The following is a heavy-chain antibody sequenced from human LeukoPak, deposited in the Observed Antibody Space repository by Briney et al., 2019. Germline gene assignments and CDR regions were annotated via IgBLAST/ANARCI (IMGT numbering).Heavy chain of an antibody. CDR1: GFTFSTYW. V-gene: IGHV3-23*01. Sequence: GGSLRLSCSASGFTFSTYWMSWVRQVPGKGLEWVSVISGSGDNTYYADSVKGRFTISRHNSKNTLHLQMNSLRAEDTAVYYCAKDGRVEQQLYYFDYWGQGALVTVSS. CDR2: ISGSGDNT. J-gene: IGHJ4*02. CDR3: AKDGRVEQQLYYFDY. D-gene: IGHD6-13*01.